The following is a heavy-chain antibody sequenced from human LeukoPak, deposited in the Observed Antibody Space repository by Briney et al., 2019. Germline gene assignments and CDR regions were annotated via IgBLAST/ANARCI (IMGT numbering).Heavy chain of an antibody. Sequence: ASVKVSCKAFGYTFTSNYMHWVRQAPGQGPEWMGVISPSGGSTTYAQKFQGRVTLTRDMSTSTDYLELSSLRAEDTAVYYCAKDRGSYPTFDYWGQGTLVTVSS. J-gene: IGHJ4*02. V-gene: IGHV1-46*01. CDR2: ISPSGGST. CDR1: GYTFTSNY. CDR3: AKDRGSYPTFDY. D-gene: IGHD1-26*01.